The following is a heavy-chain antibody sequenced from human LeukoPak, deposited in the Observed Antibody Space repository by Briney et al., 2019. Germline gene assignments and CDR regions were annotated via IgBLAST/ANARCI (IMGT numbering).Heavy chain of an antibody. CDR3: ARDREKYYYDSSGYHTNDAFDI. V-gene: IGHV1-69*13. CDR1: GGTFSSYA. Sequence: SVKVSCKASGGTFSSYAISWVRQAPGQGLEWMGGIIPIFGTANYAQKFQGRVTITADESTSTAYMELSSLRSEDTAVYYCARDREKYYYDSSGYHTNDAFDIWGQGTMVTVSS. D-gene: IGHD3-22*01. CDR2: IIPIFGTA. J-gene: IGHJ3*02.